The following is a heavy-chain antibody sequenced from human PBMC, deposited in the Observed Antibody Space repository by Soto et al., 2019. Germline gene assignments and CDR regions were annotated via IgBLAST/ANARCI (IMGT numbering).Heavy chain of an antibody. CDR1: GFTVSSNY. J-gene: IGHJ3*02. CDR3: ARPRWGDDAFDI. Sequence: GGSLRLSCAASGFTVSSNYMSWVRQAPGKGLEWVSVIYSGGSTCYADSVKGRFTISRDNSKNTLYLQMNSLRAEDTAVYYCARPRWGDDAFDIWGQGTMVTVSS. D-gene: IGHD3-16*01. V-gene: IGHV3-66*02. CDR2: IYSGGST.